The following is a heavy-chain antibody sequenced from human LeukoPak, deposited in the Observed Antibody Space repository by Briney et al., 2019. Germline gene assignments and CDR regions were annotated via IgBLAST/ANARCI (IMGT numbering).Heavy chain of an antibody. CDR3: AKDVGIAVAGTYTFDY. CDR1: GFTFSSYA. J-gene: IGHJ4*02. CDR2: NSGSGGST. Sequence: PGGSLRLPCAASGFTFSSYAMSWVRQAPGKGLEWLSANSGSGGSTYYADSVKGRFTISRDNSKNTLYLQMNSLRAEDTAVYYCAKDVGIAVAGTYTFDYWGQGTLVTVSS. D-gene: IGHD6-19*01. V-gene: IGHV3-23*01.